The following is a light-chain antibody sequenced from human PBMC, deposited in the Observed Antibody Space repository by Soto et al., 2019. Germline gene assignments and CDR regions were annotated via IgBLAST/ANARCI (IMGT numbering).Light chain of an antibody. CDR1: QSVSSN. Sequence: EIVMTQSPATLSVSPGERATLSCRASQSVSSNLAWYQQKPGQAPRLLIYGASTRATGIPARFSGSGSGTEFTLTISSQQSEDFAVYYCQQYNNWPFTFGPGTKVHIK. CDR2: GAS. J-gene: IGKJ3*01. CDR3: QQYNNWPFT. V-gene: IGKV3-15*01.